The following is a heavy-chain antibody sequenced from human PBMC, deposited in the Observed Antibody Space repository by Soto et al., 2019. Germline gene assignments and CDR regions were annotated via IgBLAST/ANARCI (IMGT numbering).Heavy chain of an antibody. V-gene: IGHV4-31*03. Sequence: SETLSLTCTVSGGSISSGGYYWSWIRQHPGKGLEWIGYIYYSGSTYYNPSLKSRVTISVDTSKNLFSLKLISVIAADTAVYYCARDLGDYGLNWGQGTLVTVS. CDR3: ARDLGDYGLN. J-gene: IGHJ4*02. D-gene: IGHD3-16*01. CDR1: GGSISSGGYY. CDR2: IYYSGST.